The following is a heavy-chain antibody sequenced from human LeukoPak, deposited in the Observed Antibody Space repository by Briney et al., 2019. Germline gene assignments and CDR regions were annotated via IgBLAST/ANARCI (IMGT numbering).Heavy chain of an antibody. V-gene: IGHV1-69*13. Sequence: ASVKVSCKASGGTFSSYAISWVRQAPGQGLEWMGGIIPIFGTANYAQKFQGRVTITADESTSTAYMELSSLRSEDTAVYYCARGPSMIVVVITWLGDYWGQGTLVTVSS. CDR1: GGTFSSYA. J-gene: IGHJ4*02. D-gene: IGHD3-22*01. CDR2: IIPIFGTA. CDR3: ARGPSMIVVVITWLGDY.